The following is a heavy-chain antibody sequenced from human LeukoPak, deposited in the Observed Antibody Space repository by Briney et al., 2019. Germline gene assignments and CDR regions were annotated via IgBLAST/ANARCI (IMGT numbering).Heavy chain of an antibody. CDR2: IYYSGST. D-gene: IGHD6-13*01. CDR1: GGSISSYY. Sequence: SETLSLTCTVSGGSISSYYWSWIRQPPGKGLEWIGYIYYSGSTNYNPSLKSRVTISVATSKNQFSLKLSSVTAADTAVYYCARRGDSSSWYMVEDWFDPWGQGTLVTVSS. CDR3: ARRGDSSSWYMVEDWFDP. V-gene: IGHV4-59*08. J-gene: IGHJ5*02.